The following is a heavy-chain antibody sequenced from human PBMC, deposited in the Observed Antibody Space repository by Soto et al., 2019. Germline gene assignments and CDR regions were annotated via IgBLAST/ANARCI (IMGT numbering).Heavy chain of an antibody. CDR2: IYYSGST. Sequence: SETLSLTCTVSGGSVSSSSYYWGWIRQPPGKGLEWIGSIYYSGSTYYNPSLKSRVTISVDTSKNQFSLKLSSVTAADTAVYYCARHKEYLYYLDYWGQGTLVTVSS. D-gene: IGHD2-2*02. V-gene: IGHV4-39*01. CDR3: ARHKEYLYYLDY. J-gene: IGHJ4*02. CDR1: GGSVSSSSYY.